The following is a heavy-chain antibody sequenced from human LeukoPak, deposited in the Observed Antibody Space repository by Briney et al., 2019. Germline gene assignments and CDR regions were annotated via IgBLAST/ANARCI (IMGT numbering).Heavy chain of an antibody. Sequence: ASVKVPCKASGYTFTGYYMHWVRQAPGQGLEWMGWINPNSGGTNYAQKFQGRVTMTRDTSISTAYMELSRLRSDDTAVYYCARDAGYSSSWYPTPYYFDYWGQGTLVTVSS. J-gene: IGHJ4*02. V-gene: IGHV1-2*02. CDR3: ARDAGYSSSWYPTPYYFDY. CDR1: GYTFTGYY. D-gene: IGHD6-13*01. CDR2: INPNSGGT.